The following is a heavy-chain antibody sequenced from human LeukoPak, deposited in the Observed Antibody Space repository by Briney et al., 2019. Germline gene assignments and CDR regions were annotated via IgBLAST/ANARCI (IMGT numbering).Heavy chain of an antibody. J-gene: IGHJ6*02. V-gene: IGHV3-11*04. CDR2: ISSSGSTI. Sequence: PGGSLRLSCAASGFTFSDYYMSWIRQAPGKGLEWVSYISSSGSTIYYADSVKGRFTISRDNAKNSLYLQLNSLRAEDTAVYYCASELLEADFYYGLDVWGQGTTVTVAS. D-gene: IGHD2-15*01. CDR3: ASELLEADFYYGLDV. CDR1: GFTFSDYY.